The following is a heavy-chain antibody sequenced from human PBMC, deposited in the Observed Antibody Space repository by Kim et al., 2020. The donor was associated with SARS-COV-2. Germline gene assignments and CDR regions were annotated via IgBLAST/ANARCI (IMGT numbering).Heavy chain of an antibody. CDR1: GFTFSSYA. D-gene: IGHD3-10*01. J-gene: IGHJ6*02. Sequence: GGSLRLSCAASGFTFSSYAMHWVRQAPGKGLEWVAVISYDGSNKYYADSVKGRFTISRDNSKNTLYLQMNSLRAEDTAVYYCARDALRMVWGSGSYEFGMDVWGQGTTVTVSS. CDR2: ISYDGSNK. V-gene: IGHV3-30*04. CDR3: ARDALRMVWGSGSYEFGMDV.